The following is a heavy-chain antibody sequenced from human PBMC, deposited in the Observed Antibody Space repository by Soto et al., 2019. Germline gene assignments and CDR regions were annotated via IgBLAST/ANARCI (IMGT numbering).Heavy chain of an antibody. J-gene: IGHJ4*02. CDR2: VSNRNGVT. Sequence: GPSVKVSFKTSGYTFANFDFSWVRQAPGQGLEWMGWVSNRNGVTNYAENFRDRVTISTDTSTNTVYMELRSLRSDDTAVYFCARERLNTGWYGFDYWGQGTQVTVSS. CDR3: ARERLNTGWYGFDY. CDR1: GYTFANFD. D-gene: IGHD6-19*01. V-gene: IGHV1-18*04.